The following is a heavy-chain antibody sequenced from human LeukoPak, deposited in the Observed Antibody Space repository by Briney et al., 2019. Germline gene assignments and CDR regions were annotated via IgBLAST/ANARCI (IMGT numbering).Heavy chain of an antibody. J-gene: IGHJ6*02. CDR2: IYPGDSDT. Sequence: GGSLEISFQGSGYRFTSYWIGWVRPMPGKGLEWMGIIYPGDSDTRYSPSFQGQVTISADTSISTAYLQWSSLKASDTAMYYCATGYAPGYYYGMDVWGQGTTVTVSS. CDR3: ATGYAPGYYYGMDV. CDR1: GYRFTSYW. V-gene: IGHV5-51*01. D-gene: IGHD5-12*01.